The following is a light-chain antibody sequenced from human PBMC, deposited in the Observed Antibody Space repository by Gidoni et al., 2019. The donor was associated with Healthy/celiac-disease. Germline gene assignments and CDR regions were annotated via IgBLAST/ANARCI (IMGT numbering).Light chain of an antibody. J-gene: IGKJ2*01. CDR1: QSVSSY. CDR2: DAS. Sequence: EIVLTHSPATLSLSPGERATLSCRARQSVSSYLAWYQQKPGQAPRLLIYDASNRATGIPARFSGSGSGTDFTLTISSLEPEDFAVYYCQQRSNWPHTFGQGTKLEIK. V-gene: IGKV3-11*01. CDR3: QQRSNWPHT.